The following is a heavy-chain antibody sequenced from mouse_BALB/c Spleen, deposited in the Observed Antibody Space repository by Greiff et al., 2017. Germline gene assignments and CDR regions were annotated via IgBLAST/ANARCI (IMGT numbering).Heavy chain of an antibody. CDR2: ISSGSSTI. J-gene: IGHJ2*01. CDR3: ARGSLDYRYDKGFDY. D-gene: IGHD2-14*01. V-gene: IGHV5-17*02. CDR1: GFTFSSFG. Sequence: EVLLVESGGGLVQPGGSRKLSCAASGFTFSSFGMHWVRQAPEKGLEWVAYISSGSSTIYYAHTVKGRFTISRDNPKNTLFLQMTSVRSEDTAMYYCARGSLDYRYDKGFDYWGQGTTLTVSA.